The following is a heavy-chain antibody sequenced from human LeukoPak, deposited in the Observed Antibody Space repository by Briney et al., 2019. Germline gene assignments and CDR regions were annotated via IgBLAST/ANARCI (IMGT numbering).Heavy chain of an antibody. CDR2: IYYSGST. CDR1: GGSISSYY. Sequence: SETLSLTCTVSGGSISSYYWSWIRQPPGKGLEWIGYIYYSGSTNYNPSLKSRVTISVDTSKNQFSLKLSSVTAADTAVYYRARELSHWGQGTLVTVSS. V-gene: IGHV4-59*01. CDR3: ARELSH. J-gene: IGHJ4*02.